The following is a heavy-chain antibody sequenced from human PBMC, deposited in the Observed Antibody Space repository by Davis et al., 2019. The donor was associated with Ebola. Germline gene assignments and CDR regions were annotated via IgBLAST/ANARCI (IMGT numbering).Heavy chain of an antibody. D-gene: IGHD4-11*01. CDR2: IIPILGIA. CDR3: ARAPTTEYNWFDP. V-gene: IGHV1-69*04. CDR1: GGTFSSYA. J-gene: IGHJ5*02. Sequence: SVKVSCKASGGTFSSYAISWVRQAPGQGLEWMGRIIPILGIANYAQKFQGRVTITADKSTSTAYMELSSLRSEDTAVYYCARAPTTEYNWFDPWGQGILVTVSS.